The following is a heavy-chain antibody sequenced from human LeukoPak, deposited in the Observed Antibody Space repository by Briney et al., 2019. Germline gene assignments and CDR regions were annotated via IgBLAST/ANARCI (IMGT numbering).Heavy chain of an antibody. CDR1: GYTFTSYA. Sequence: APVKVSCKASGYTFTSYAMHWVRQAPGQRLEWMGWINAGNGNTKYSQKFQGRVTITRDTSASTAYMELSSLRSEDTAVYYCARYSVAGSIFDYWGQGTLVTVSS. J-gene: IGHJ4*02. CDR2: INAGNGNT. D-gene: IGHD6-19*01. V-gene: IGHV1-3*01. CDR3: ARYSVAGSIFDY.